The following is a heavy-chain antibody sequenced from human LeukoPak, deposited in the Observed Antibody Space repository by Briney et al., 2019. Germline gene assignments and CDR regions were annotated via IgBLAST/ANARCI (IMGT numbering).Heavy chain of an antibody. Sequence: SETLSLTCTVSGGSISRGGYYWSWIRQPPGKGLEWIGYIYYNGGTFYTPSLKSRVTISVDTSKNQFSLKLSSVTAADTAVYYCASFIQLWSTNYFDYWGQGTLVTVSS. V-gene: IGHV4-30-2*01. CDR2: IYYNGGT. J-gene: IGHJ4*02. CDR3: ASFIQLWSTNYFDY. D-gene: IGHD5-18*01. CDR1: GGSISRGGYY.